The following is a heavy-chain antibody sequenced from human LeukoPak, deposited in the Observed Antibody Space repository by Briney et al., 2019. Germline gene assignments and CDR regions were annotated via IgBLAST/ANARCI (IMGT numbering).Heavy chain of an antibody. CDR2: VYSGGTI. J-gene: IGHJ4*02. CDR3: AKLLSNSGRFLY. D-gene: IGHD4-23*01. Sequence: GGSLRLSCAVSGLTVSSNYMSWVRQAPGKGLEWVSVVYSGGTIKYADSVKGRFTISRDNSKNTLYLQMNSLRAEDTAVYYCAKLLSNSGRFLYWGQGTLVTVSS. V-gene: IGHV3-66*02. CDR1: GLTVSSNY.